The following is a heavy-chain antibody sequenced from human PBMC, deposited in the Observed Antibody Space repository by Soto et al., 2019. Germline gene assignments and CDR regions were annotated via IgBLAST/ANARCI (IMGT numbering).Heavy chain of an antibody. CDR1: GYTFTSYG. CDR2: ISAYNGNT. CDR3: ARDFMAFGGVTRGVIDY. J-gene: IGHJ4*02. D-gene: IGHD3-16*01. Sequence: QVQLMQSGAEVKKPGASVKVSCKASGYTFTSYGISWVRQAPGQGLEWMGWISAYNGNTNYAQKLQGRVTMTTDTSTSTAYMELRSLRSDDTAVYYCARDFMAFGGVTRGVIDYWGQGTLVTVSS. V-gene: IGHV1-18*01.